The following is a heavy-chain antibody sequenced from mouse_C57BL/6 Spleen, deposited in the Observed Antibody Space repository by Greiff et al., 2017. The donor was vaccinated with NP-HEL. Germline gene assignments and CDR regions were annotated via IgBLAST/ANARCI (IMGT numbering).Heavy chain of an antibody. CDR1: GYTFTDYN. Sequence: VHVKQSGPELVKPGASVKIPCKASGYTFTDYNMDWVKQSHGKSLEWIGDINPNNGGTIYNQKFKGKATLTVDKSSSTAYMELRSLTSEDTAVYYCARGEGGYYPFAYWGQGTLVTVSA. CDR2: INPNNGGT. CDR3: ARGEGGYYPFAY. V-gene: IGHV1-18*01. D-gene: IGHD2-3*01. J-gene: IGHJ3*01.